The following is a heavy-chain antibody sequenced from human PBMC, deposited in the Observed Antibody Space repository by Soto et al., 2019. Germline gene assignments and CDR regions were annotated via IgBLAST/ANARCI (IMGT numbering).Heavy chain of an antibody. CDR2: IYYRGST. Sequence: PSETLSLTCTVSGGSISSSSYYWGWIRQPPGKGLEWIGSIYYRGSTYYSPSLNSRVTMSIDTSKNQFSLKLSSVTAADTAVYYCARQGSGSYEVDYWGQGALVTVSS. CDR3: ARQGSGSYEVDY. CDR1: GGSISSSSYY. V-gene: IGHV4-39*01. J-gene: IGHJ4*02. D-gene: IGHD6-19*01.